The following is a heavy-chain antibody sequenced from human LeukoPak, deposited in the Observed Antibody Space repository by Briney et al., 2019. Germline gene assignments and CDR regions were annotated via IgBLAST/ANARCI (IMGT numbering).Heavy chain of an antibody. V-gene: IGHV4-38-2*02. CDR1: GYSISSGYY. CDR3: ARDTPYSSSSGNPGDY. J-gene: IGHJ4*02. Sequence: SETLSLTCTVSGYSISSGYYWGWIRQPPGKGLEWIGSIYHSGSTYYNPSLKSRVTIPVDTSKNQFSLKLSSVTAADTAVYYCARDTPYSSSSGNPGDYWGQGTLVTVSS. CDR2: IYHSGST. D-gene: IGHD6-6*01.